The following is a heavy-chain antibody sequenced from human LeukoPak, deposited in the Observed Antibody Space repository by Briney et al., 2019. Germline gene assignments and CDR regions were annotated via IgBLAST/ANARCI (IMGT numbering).Heavy chain of an antibody. CDR1: GFTFSNAW. CDR2: IKSKTDGGTT. V-gene: IGHV3-15*01. D-gene: IGHD3-22*01. J-gene: IGHJ4*02. Sequence: PGGSLRLSCAASGFTFSNAWMSWVRQASGKGLEWVGRIKSKTDGGTTDYAAPVKGRFTISRDDSKNTLYLQMNSLKTEDTAVYYCARVAYDSSGYYYGFDYWGQGTLVTVSS. CDR3: ARVAYDSSGYYYGFDY.